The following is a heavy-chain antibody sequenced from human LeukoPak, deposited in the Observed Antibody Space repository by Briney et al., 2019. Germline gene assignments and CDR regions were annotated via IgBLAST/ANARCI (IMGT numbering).Heavy chain of an antibody. CDR2: IYYSGST. J-gene: IGHJ3*02. D-gene: IGHD5-18*01. V-gene: IGHV4-59*01. CDR1: GGSISSYY. CDR3: ARDTRGYSYERNAFDI. Sequence: SETLSLTCTVSGGSISSYYWSWIRQPPGKGLEWIGYIYYSGSTNYNPSLKSRVTISVDTSKNQFSLKLTSVTAADTAVYYCARDTRGYSYERNAFDIWGQGTMVTVSS.